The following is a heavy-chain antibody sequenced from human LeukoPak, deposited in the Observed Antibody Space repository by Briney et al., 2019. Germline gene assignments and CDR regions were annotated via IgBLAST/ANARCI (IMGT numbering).Heavy chain of an antibody. CDR3: ARALTYYDYVWGSYRLYYFDY. D-gene: IGHD3-16*02. CDR2: IYYSGST. CDR1: GASISSYY. Sequence: PSETLSLSCTVSGASISSYYWSWIRQPPGKGLEWIGYIYYSGSTNYNPSLKSRVTISVDTSKNQFSLKLSSVTAADTAVYYCARALTYYDYVWGSYRLYYFDYWGQGTLVTVSS. J-gene: IGHJ4*02. V-gene: IGHV4-59*01.